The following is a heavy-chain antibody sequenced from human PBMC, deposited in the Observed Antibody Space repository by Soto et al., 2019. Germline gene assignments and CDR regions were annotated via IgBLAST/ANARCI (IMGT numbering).Heavy chain of an antibody. CDR3: AKDRWALRWSAEHYYFDY. CDR1: ALTSSSHG. D-gene: IGHD4-17*01. CDR2: ILYDGTKK. Sequence: SLRRSGAPSALTSSSHGMHWVRKAPGQGLEWVAVILYDGTKKYYADSMKGRFTISRDNSKNTLYPQMNRLRAEDTAVYYCAKDRWALRWSAEHYYFDYWGQGTMVTDSS. V-gene: IGHV3-30*18. J-gene: IGHJ4*02.